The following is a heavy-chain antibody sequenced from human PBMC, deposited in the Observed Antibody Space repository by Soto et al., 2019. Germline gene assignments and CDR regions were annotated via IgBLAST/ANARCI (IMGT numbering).Heavy chain of an antibody. CDR3: AKDNEYSYGPPGYGMDV. J-gene: IGHJ6*02. Sequence: GGSLRLSCAASGFTFSSYGMHWVRQAPGKGLEWVAVISYDGSNKYYADSVKGRFTISRDNSKNTLYLQMNSLRAEDTAVYYCAKDNEYSYGPPGYGMDVWGQGTTVTVSS. CDR1: GFTFSSYG. CDR2: ISYDGSNK. D-gene: IGHD5-18*01. V-gene: IGHV3-30*18.